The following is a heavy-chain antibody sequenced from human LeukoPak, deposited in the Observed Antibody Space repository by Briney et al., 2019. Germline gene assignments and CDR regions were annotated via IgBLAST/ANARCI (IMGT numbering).Heavy chain of an antibody. J-gene: IGHJ4*02. D-gene: IGHD2/OR15-2a*01. Sequence: SETLSLTCTASGCTISSYYWSWIRQPPGKGLEWIGYIYYSGSTNYNPSLKSRVTISVDTSKNQFSLKLSSVTAADTAVYYCARDFYQRGDWGQGTLVTVSS. CDR3: ARDFYQRGD. CDR2: IYYSGST. CDR1: GCTISSYY. V-gene: IGHV4-59*01.